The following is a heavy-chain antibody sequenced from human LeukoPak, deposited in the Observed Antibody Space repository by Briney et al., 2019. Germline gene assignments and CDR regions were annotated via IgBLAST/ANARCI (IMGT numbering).Heavy chain of an antibody. V-gene: IGHV3-23*01. CDR2: ISNSGGGT. CDR3: AKEFGSGYFDY. Sequence: PGGSLRLSCAVSGFTFSSYWMSWVRQAPGKGLEWVSAISNSGGGTYYADSVKGRFTISRDNSKNTLYLQMNSLRAEDTAVYFCAKEFGSGYFDYWGQGTLVTVSS. D-gene: IGHD2-15*01. CDR1: GFTFSSYW. J-gene: IGHJ4*02.